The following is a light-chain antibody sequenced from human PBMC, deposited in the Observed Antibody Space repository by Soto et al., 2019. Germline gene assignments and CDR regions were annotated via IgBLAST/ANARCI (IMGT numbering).Light chain of an antibody. Sequence: QSALTQPASVSGPPGQSITNSCTGTSSDVGRYNYVSWFQQHPGKAPKLMIFEVSTRPSGVSNRFSGSKSGNTASLTISGLQIEDEVDYYCCSYTSSTSAVFGGGTKLTVL. J-gene: IGLJ2*01. V-gene: IGLV2-14*01. CDR2: EVS. CDR3: CSYTSSTSAV. CDR1: SSDVGRYNY.